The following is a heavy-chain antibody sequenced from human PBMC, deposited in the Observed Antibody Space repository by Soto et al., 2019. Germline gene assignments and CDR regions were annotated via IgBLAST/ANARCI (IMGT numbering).Heavy chain of an antibody. Sequence: SETLSLTCTVSGGSISSGDYYWSWIRQPPGKGLEWIGSIYYSGSTYYNPSLKSRVTISVDTSKNQFSLKLSSVTAADTAVYYCARHAILKDIVATKDYFDYWGQGTLVTVSS. J-gene: IGHJ4*02. CDR1: GGSISSGDYY. CDR3: ARHAILKDIVATKDYFDY. CDR2: IYYSGST. D-gene: IGHD5-12*01. V-gene: IGHV4-39*01.